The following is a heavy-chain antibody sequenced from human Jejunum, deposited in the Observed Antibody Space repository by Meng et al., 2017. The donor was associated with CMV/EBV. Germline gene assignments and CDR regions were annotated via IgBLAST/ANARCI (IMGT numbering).Heavy chain of an antibody. CDR2: ISYDGSIK. Sequence: SGFTFSTYGMHWVRQSPGKGLEWVAVISYDGSIKYQADTVKGRFTISRDNSKNTLYLQMNSLRTEDTAVYYCARDPDKKWLYLDYWGQGTLVTVSS. J-gene: IGHJ4*02. V-gene: IGHV3-30*03. CDR3: ARDPDKKWLYLDY. CDR1: GFTFSTYG. D-gene: IGHD3-22*01.